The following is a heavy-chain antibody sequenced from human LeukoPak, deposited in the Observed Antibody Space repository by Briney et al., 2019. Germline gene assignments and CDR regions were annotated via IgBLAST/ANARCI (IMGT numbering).Heavy chain of an antibody. CDR3: ARSSGSLPYNWFDP. J-gene: IGHJ5*02. CDR1: GYTFTGYL. D-gene: IGHD1-26*01. Sequence: GASVKVSCKASGYTFTGYLLQCVRHAPGQGLEWVGRINPNSGGTNYAQEFQGRVAMTRDTSISTADMELSRLRSDDTAVYYCARSSGSLPYNWFDPWGQGTLVTVSS. CDR2: INPNSGGT. V-gene: IGHV1-2*06.